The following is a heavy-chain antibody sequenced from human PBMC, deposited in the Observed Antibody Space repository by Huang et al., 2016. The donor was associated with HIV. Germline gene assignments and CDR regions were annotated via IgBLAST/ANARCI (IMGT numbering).Heavy chain of an antibody. CDR2: IYWDDDK. J-gene: IGHJ3*02. Sequence: QITLKESGPTLVKPTQTLTLTCTFSGFSLSTSGVGVGWIRQPPGKALEWLALIYWDDDKRYIPTLKSRFTITKDTSKNQVVLTMTNMDPVDTATYYCAHRRGYYYDSSGYLGGDAFDIWGQGTMVTVSS. V-gene: IGHV2-5*02. D-gene: IGHD3-22*01. CDR3: AHRRGYYYDSSGYLGGDAFDI. CDR1: GFSLSTSGVG.